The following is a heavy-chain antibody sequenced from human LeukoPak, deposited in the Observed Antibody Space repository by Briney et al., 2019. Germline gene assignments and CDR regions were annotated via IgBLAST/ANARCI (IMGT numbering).Heavy chain of an antibody. V-gene: IGHV4-34*01. CDR1: GGSFSGYY. J-gene: IGHJ5*02. CDR2: INHSGST. CDR3: ARHRARGIRPFDP. Sequence: SETLSLTCAVYGGSFSGYYWSWIRQPPGKGLEWIGEINHSGSTNYNPSLKSRVTISVDTSKNQFSLKLSSVTAADTAAYYCARHRARGIRPFDPWGQGTLVTVSS.